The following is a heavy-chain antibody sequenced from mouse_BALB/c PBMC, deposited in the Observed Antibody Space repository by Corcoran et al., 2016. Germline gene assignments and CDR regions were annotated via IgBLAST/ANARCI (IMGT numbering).Heavy chain of an antibody. J-gene: IGHJ2*01. CDR2: ISYDGSN. D-gene: IGHD1-2*01. V-gene: IGHV3-6*02. CDR1: GYSITSGYY. CDR3: ATLLRPFDY. Sequence: DVQLQESGPGLVKPSQSLSLTCSVTGYSITSGYYWNWIRQFPRNKLEWMGYISYDGSNSYNPPLKNRISITRATSKNQFFLKLNSVTTEDTATDYCATLLRPFDYWGQGTTLTVSS.